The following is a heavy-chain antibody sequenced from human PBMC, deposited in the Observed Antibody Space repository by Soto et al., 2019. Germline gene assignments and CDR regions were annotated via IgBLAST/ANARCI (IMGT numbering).Heavy chain of an antibody. CDR3: ARDQPFIVATLKDYWFDP. D-gene: IGHD5-12*01. CDR2: IIPILAIA. CDR1: GGTFSNSA. Sequence: ASVKVSCKASGGTFSNSALTWVRQTPGQGLEWMGRIIPILAIANHAQKFQGRLTITADNTTSTAYMELSSLRSEDTAVYYCARDQPFIVATLKDYWFDPWGQGTLVTVSS. V-gene: IGHV1-69*04. J-gene: IGHJ5*02.